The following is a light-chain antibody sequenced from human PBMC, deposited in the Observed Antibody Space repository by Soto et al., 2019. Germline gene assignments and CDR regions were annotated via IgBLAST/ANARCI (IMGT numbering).Light chain of an antibody. Sequence: DTVMTQSPDSLAVSLGERATINCKSSQSLLYSSNNENYVAWYQQKPGQPPQLLIYWASTREYGVPDRFSGSGSGTDFTHTISSLQAEDVAVYYCHQYYSAPYTFGQGNKLEIK. J-gene: IGKJ2*01. V-gene: IGKV4-1*01. CDR2: WAS. CDR3: HQYYSAPYT. CDR1: QSLLYSSNNENY.